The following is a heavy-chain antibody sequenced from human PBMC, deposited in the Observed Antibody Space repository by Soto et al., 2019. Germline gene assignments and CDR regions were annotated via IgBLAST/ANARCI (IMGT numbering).Heavy chain of an antibody. Sequence: SETLSLTCAVYGGSFSGYYWSWIRQPPGKGLEWIGEINHSGSTNYNPSLKSRVTISVDTSKNQFSLKLSSVTAADTAVYYCARGLPGLKIAARHRRDYYYYYMDGWGKGTTVTVSS. V-gene: IGHV4-34*01. D-gene: IGHD6-6*01. CDR2: INHSGST. J-gene: IGHJ6*03. CDR1: GGSFSGYY. CDR3: ARGLPGLKIAARHRRDYYYYYMDG.